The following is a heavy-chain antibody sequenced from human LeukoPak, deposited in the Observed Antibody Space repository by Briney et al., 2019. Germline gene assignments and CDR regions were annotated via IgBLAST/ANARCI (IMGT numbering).Heavy chain of an antibody. CDR3: ARHAGYSYGYAYYYYYMDV. J-gene: IGHJ6*03. D-gene: IGHD5-18*01. CDR1: GGSISSSSYY. Sequence: PSETLSLTCTVSGGSISSSSYYWGWIRQPPGKGLEWIGSIYYSGSTSYNPSRNSRVTISVDPSKNQLSLKLRSVTAADTAVYYCARHAGYSYGYAYYYYYMDVGGKGTTVTVS. V-gene: IGHV4-39*01. CDR2: IYYSGST.